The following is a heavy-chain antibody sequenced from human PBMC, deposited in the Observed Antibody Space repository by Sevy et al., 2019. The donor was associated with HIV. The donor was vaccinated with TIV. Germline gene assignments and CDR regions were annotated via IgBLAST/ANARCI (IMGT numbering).Heavy chain of an antibody. CDR1: GDSISSYY. CDR3: TRGEVQLWPSGFDY. CDR2: IYISGRT. V-gene: IGHV4-4*07. D-gene: IGHD1-1*01. J-gene: IGHJ4*02. Sequence: SETLSLTCTVSGDSISSYYWSWIRQPAGKGLEWIGRIYISGRTNYNSSLKSRVTMSVDTSKNQFSLKLRSVTAADTAVYFCTRGEVQLWPSGFDYWGQGTLVTVSS.